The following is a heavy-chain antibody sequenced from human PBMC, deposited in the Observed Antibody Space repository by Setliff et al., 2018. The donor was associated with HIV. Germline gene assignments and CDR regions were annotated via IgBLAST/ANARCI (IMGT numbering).Heavy chain of an antibody. CDR3: ARADSSNWYHVDY. CDR1: GYTFSNYV. J-gene: IGHJ4*02. Sequence: ASVKVSCKASGYTFSNYVMQWVRQAPGQRLEWMGWISAGNGNTKYSQTFQGRVTITTDESTSTAYMELSSLRSEDTAVYYCARADSSNWYHVDYWGQGTLVTVSS. CDR2: ISAGNGNT. V-gene: IGHV1-3*01. D-gene: IGHD6-13*01.